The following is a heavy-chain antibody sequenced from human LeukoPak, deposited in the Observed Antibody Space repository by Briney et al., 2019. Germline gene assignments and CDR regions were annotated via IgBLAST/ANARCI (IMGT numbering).Heavy chain of an antibody. CDR2: ISGSGGST. CDR1: GFTFSSYA. V-gene: IGHV3-23*01. Sequence: GGSLRLSCAASGFTFSSYAMSWVRQAPGKGLEWVSAISGSGGSTYYADSVKGRFTISRDNSKNTLYLQMNSLRAEDTAVYYCARTPWIQLWQPFDYWGQGTLVTVSS. J-gene: IGHJ4*02. D-gene: IGHD5-18*01. CDR3: ARTPWIQLWQPFDY.